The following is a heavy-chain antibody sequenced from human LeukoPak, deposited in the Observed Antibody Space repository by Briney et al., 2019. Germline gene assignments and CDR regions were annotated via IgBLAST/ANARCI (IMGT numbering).Heavy chain of an antibody. CDR1: GGSISSSSYY. CDR3: ARLVRYYDILTGYLPGGFDP. D-gene: IGHD3-9*01. V-gene: IGHV4-39*01. CDR2: IYYSGST. Sequence: SETLSLTCTVSGGSISSSSYYWGWIRQPPGKGLEWIGSIYYSGSTYYNPSLKSRVTISADTSKNQFSLKLSSVTAADTAVYYCARLVRYYDILTGYLPGGFDPWGQGTLVTVSS. J-gene: IGHJ5*02.